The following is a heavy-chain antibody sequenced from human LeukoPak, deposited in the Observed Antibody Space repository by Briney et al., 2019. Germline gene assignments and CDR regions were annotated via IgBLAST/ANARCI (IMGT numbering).Heavy chain of an antibody. V-gene: IGHV3-23*01. CDR3: ARSPINNSTYAYYFDY. CDR2: ISGSGGST. J-gene: IGHJ4*02. D-gene: IGHD6-13*01. CDR1: GFTFSSYG. Sequence: GGTLRLSCAASGFTFSSYGMSWVRQAPGKGLEWVSAISGSGGSTYYADSVKGRFTISRHNSKNTLYLQMNSLRAEDTAVYYCARSPINNSTYAYYFDYWGQGTLVTVSS.